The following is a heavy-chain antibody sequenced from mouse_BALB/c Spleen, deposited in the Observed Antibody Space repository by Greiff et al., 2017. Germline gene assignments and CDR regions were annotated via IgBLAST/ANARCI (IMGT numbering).Heavy chain of an antibody. Sequence: EVKLVESGGGLVKPGGSLKLSCAASGFTFSSYAMSWVRQTPEKRLEWVASISSGGSTYYPDSVKGRFTISRDNARNILYLQMSSLRSEDTAMYYCAREGGKWAMDYWGQGTTLTVSS. CDR3: AREGGKWAMDY. CDR2: ISSGGST. V-gene: IGHV5-6-5*01. J-gene: IGHJ4*01. D-gene: IGHD2-1*01. CDR1: GFTFSSYA.